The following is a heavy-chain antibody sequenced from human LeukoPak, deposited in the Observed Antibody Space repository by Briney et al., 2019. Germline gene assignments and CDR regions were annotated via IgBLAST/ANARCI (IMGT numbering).Heavy chain of an antibody. V-gene: IGHV3-30*18. D-gene: IGHD6-13*01. J-gene: IGHJ4*02. CDR2: ISYDGSNK. CDR1: GFTFSSFA. CDR3: ANRGSSWYYFDN. Sequence: GVSLRLSCAASGFTFSSFAKHWVRQAPGKGLEWVAVISYDGSNKYYADSVKGRFTISRDNSKNTLYLQMNSLRAEDTAVYYCANRGSSWYYFDNWGQGTLVTVSS.